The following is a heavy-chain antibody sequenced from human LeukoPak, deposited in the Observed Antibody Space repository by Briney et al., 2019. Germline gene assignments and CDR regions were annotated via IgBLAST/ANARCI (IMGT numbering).Heavy chain of an antibody. Sequence: SETLSLTCAVYGGSFSGYYWSWIRQPPGKGLEWIGEINHSGSTNYNPSPKSRVTISVDTSKNQFSLKLSSVTAADTAVYYCARRSTIFGVVSGSYDYWGQGTLVTVSS. J-gene: IGHJ4*02. CDR1: GGSFSGYY. CDR3: ARRSTIFGVVSGSYDY. V-gene: IGHV4-34*01. CDR2: INHSGST. D-gene: IGHD3-3*01.